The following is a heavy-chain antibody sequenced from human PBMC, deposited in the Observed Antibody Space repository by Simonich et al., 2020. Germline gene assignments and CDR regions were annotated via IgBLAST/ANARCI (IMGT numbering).Heavy chain of an antibody. V-gene: IGHV1-2*02. CDR2: NNPIRGGK. CDR1: GYTFTGYY. D-gene: IGHD2-15*01. Sequence: QVQLVQSGAEVKKPGASVQVSCKASGYTFTGYYMHWVRQAPGKGLEWMGGNNPIRGGKNVEQKFQGRVTMTRDTSISTAYMELSRLRSEDTAVYYCERDGGNCSGGSCYWYFDLWGRGTLVTVSS. CDR3: ERDGGNCSGGSCYWYFDL. J-gene: IGHJ2*01.